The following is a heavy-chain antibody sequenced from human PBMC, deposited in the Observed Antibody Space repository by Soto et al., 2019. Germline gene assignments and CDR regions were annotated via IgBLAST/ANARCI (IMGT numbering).Heavy chain of an antibody. CDR1: GFTFSSYA. CDR2: ISGSGGST. CDR3: AKVRFPVSHRGDFDY. V-gene: IGHV3-23*01. J-gene: IGHJ4*02. Sequence: GGSLGLSCAASGFTFSSYAMSWVRQAPGKGLEWVSAISGSGGSTYYADSVKGRFTISRDNSKNTLYLQMNSLRAEDTAVYYCAKVRFPVSHRGDFDYWGQGTLVTVSS. D-gene: IGHD3-10*01.